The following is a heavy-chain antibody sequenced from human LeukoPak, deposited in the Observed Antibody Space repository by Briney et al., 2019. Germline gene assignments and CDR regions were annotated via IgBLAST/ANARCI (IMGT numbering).Heavy chain of an antibody. J-gene: IGHJ6*02. CDR2: ISYDGSNK. D-gene: IGHD3-10*01. V-gene: IGHV3-30-3*01. CDR1: GFTFSSYA. Sequence: PGRSLRLSCAASGFTFSSYAMHWVRQAPGKGLEWVAVISYDGSNKYYADSVKGRFTISRDNSKNTLYLQMNSLRAEDTAVYYCAKTMVRGVMGPYYYYYYGMDVWGQGTTVTVSS. CDR3: AKTMVRGVMGPYYYYYYGMDV.